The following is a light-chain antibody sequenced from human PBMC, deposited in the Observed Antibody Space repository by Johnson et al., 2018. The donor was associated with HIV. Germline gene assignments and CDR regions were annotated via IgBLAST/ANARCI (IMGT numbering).Light chain of an antibody. Sequence: QSVLTQPPSMSAAPGQKVTISFSGSSSNIGKNYVSWYQHLPGTAPKLLIYEDNKRPSGIPDRFSGSKSATSATLGITGLQTGDEADYYCGTWDSSLSAGIFGTGTKVTVL. V-gene: IGLV1-51*02. J-gene: IGLJ1*01. CDR2: EDN. CDR3: GTWDSSLSAGI. CDR1: SSNIGKNY.